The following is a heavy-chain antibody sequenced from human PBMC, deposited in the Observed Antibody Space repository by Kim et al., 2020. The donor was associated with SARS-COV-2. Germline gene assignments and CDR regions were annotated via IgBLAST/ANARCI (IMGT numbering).Heavy chain of an antibody. CDR3: ARAPTGTSYFRI. J-gene: IGHJ3*02. CDR2: IYYSGST. V-gene: IGHV4-59*13. D-gene: IGHD1-1*01. Sequence: SETLSLTCTVSGDSISSDYWSWIRQPPGKGLEWIGYIYYSGSTNYNSSLKSRVTISVDTSKNQFSLKLSSVTAADTAVYYCARAPTGTSYFRIWGQGTMV. CDR1: GDSISSDY.